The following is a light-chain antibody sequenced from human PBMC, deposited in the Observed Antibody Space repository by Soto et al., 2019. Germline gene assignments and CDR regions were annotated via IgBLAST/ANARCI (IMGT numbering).Light chain of an antibody. CDR3: QPAKSFQSK. CDR2: AAS. Sequence: DIQMTQSPSSVSASVGDTVTVTCRASRGISRWLAWYQQKPGKAPRLLIYAASSLQNGVPPRFSGKYAGTHFTRTISSLQPEDFETYYCQPAKSFQSKFGKGTKVNI. J-gene: IGKJ1*01. V-gene: IGKV1-12*01. CDR1: RGISRW.